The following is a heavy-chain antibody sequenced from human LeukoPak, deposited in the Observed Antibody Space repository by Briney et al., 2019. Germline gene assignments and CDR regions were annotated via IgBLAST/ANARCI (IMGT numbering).Heavy chain of an antibody. CDR1: GFTFSTYS. CDR3: ARDGGAGTPWAFDI. CDR2: ISGSSSTI. J-gene: IGHJ3*02. D-gene: IGHD6-25*01. Sequence: PGGSLRLSCAASGFTFSTYSMNWVRQAPGKGLEWVSHISGSSSTIYYTDSVKGRFTISRDNAKNLLFLQMNPLRAEDTALYYCARDGGAGTPWAFDIWGQGTMVTVSS. V-gene: IGHV3-48*04.